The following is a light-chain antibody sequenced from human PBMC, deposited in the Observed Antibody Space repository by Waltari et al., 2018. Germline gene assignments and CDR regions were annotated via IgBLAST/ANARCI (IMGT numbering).Light chain of an antibody. J-gene: IGLJ1*01. CDR1: TTDVGAYDF. CDR3: SSYTTTNTFV. CDR2: DVT. V-gene: IGLV2-14*01. Sequence: QSALTQPASMSGSPGQSITISCTGSTTDVGAYDFVAWYQQHPGKAPQLMVFDVTHRPSGISNRFSGSKSGDTASLTISGLQAEDEAYYYCSSYTTTNTFVFGTGTNVTVV.